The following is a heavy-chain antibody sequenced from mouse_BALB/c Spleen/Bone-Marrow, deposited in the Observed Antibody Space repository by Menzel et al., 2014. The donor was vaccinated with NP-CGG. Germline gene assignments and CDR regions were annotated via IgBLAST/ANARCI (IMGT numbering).Heavy chain of an antibody. CDR1: GFSFSSYA. V-gene: IGHV5-6-5*01. CDR3: ARARGVTTGTPYYFDY. J-gene: IGHJ2*01. D-gene: IGHD1-1*01. CDR2: ISGGGNS. Sequence: GMLVDSGGGLVKPGGSLKLSCAASGFSFSSYALSWVRQTPVKRLEWVASISGGGNSYHSDNMKGRFNISRDNARNILYLQMSSLRSEDTAMYYCARARGVTTGTPYYFDYWGQGTALTVSS.